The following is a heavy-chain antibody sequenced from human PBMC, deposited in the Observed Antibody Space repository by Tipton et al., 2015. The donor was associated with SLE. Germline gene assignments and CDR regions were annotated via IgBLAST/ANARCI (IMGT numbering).Heavy chain of an antibody. V-gene: IGHV4-59*01. CDR1: GGSISSYY. CDR3: ARYYYDSSGWGYYYYGMDV. CDR2: IHYSGST. Sequence: TLSLTCNVSGGSISSYYWSWIRQPPGKGLEWIGCIHYSGSTRYNPSLKSRVTISVDTSKNQFSLKLSSVTAADTAVYYCARYYYDSSGWGYYYYGMDVWGQGTTVTVSS. D-gene: IGHD3-22*01. J-gene: IGHJ6*02.